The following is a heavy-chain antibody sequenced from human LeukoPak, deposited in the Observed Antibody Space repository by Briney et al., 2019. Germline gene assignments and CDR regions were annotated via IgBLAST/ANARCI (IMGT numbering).Heavy chain of an antibody. CDR2: ISGSGATT. CDR3: ASVCSGYDNTIDY. Sequence: PGGSLRLSCAASGFTFSSKALSWVRQAPGKGLEWVSAISGSGATTYYADSVKGRFTISRDNSKNTLYLQMNSLRAEDTAVYYCASVCSGYDNTIDYWGQGTVVTVSS. D-gene: IGHD5-12*01. J-gene: IGHJ4*02. CDR1: GFTFSSKA. V-gene: IGHV3-23*01.